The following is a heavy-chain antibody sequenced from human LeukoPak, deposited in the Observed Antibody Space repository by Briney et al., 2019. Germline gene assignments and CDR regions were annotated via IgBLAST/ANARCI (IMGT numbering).Heavy chain of an antibody. V-gene: IGHV4-39*01. CDR2: IYYSGST. D-gene: IGHD2-15*01. Sequence: SETLSLTCTVSGGSISSSSYYWGWIRQPPGKGLEWIGSIYYSGSTYYNPSLKSRVTISVDTSNNQFSLKLTSVTAADTAVYYCARHHRYCSGGSCYLFDYWGQGTLVTVSS. CDR1: GGSISSSSYY. J-gene: IGHJ4*02. CDR3: ARHHRYCSGGSCYLFDY.